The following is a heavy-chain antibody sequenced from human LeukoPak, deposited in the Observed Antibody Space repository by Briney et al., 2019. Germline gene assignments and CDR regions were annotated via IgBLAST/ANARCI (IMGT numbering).Heavy chain of an antibody. CDR2: ISSSGSTI. CDR3: ASEGSCSGGSCNNWFDP. D-gene: IGHD2-15*01. CDR1: GFTFSDYY. Sequence: GGSLRLSCAASGFTFSDYYMSWMRQAPGKGLEWVSYISSSGSTIYYADSVKGRFTISRDNAKNSLYLQMNSLRAEDTAVYYCASEGSCSGGSCNNWFDPWGQGTLVTVSS. J-gene: IGHJ5*02. V-gene: IGHV3-11*01.